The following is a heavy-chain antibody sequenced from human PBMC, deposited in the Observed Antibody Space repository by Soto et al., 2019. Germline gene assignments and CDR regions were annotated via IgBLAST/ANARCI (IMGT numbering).Heavy chain of an antibody. CDR3: AKRQGIGAAAKNFDF. D-gene: IGHD6-13*01. V-gene: IGHV3-23*01. Sequence: EVQLLESGGGLVQPGGSLRLSCAASGFIFSNHAMSWVRQVPGKGLEWVSGISAGGNPIYYADSVRGGFTMSRDNSKNMLYLQKNSLRAEDTAVYFCAKRQGIGAAAKNFDFWGQGARVTVSS. J-gene: IGHJ4*02. CDR2: ISAGGNPI. CDR1: GFIFSNHA.